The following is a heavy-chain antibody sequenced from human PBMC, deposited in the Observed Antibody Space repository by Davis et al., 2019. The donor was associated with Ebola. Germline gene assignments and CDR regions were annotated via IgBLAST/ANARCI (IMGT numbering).Heavy chain of an antibody. J-gene: IGHJ4*02. D-gene: IGHD3-10*01. CDR2: IIPIFGTA. CDR1: GYTFTSYY. V-gene: IGHV1-69*13. Sequence: SVKVSCKASGYTFTSYYMHWVRQAPGQGLEWMGGIIPIFGTANYAQKFQGRVTITADESTSTAYMELSSLRSEETAVYYCARDYYGSGSYVYWGQGTLVTVSS. CDR3: ARDYYGSGSYVY.